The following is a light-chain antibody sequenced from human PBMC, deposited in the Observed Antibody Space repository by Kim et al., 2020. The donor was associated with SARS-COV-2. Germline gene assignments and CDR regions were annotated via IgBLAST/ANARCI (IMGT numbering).Light chain of an antibody. CDR1: KLGDKY. CDR3: QAWDSSTVL. J-gene: IGLJ2*01. V-gene: IGLV3-1*01. Sequence: SVSPGHTASITCSGDKLGDKYACWYQQKPGQSPVLVIYQDSKRPSGIPERFSGSNSGNTATLTISGTQAMDEADYYCQAWDSSTVLFGGGTQLTVL. CDR2: QDS.